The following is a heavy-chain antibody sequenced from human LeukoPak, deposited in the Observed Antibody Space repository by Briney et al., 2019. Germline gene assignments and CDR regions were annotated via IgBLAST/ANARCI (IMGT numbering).Heavy chain of an antibody. D-gene: IGHD3-3*01. CDR1: GYTFTSYA. Sequence: GASVKVSCKASGYTFTSYAMNWVRQAPGQGLEWMGRINTNTGNPTYVQGFTGRFVFSLDTSVSTAYLQISSLKTEDTAVYYCARVSRSRGEWLFDYWDQGTLVSVSS. J-gene: IGHJ4*02. CDR3: ARVSRSRGEWLFDY. CDR2: INTNTGNP. V-gene: IGHV7-4-1*02.